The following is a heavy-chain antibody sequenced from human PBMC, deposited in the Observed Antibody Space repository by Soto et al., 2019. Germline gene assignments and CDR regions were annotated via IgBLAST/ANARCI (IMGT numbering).Heavy chain of an antibody. D-gene: IGHD2-21*01. CDR2: TRSKAYSGAA. J-gene: IGHJ4*02. V-gene: IGHV3-49*04. CDR1: GFNLDDYD. CDR3: IRDPLFGDYPR. Sequence: GGSLRLSCKTSGFNLDDYDISWVRQAPGKGLEWVAFTRSKAYSGAAEYAASVKGRFNVSRDDSKTIAYLQINRLKTDDTAVYYCIRDPLFGDYPRWGQGTLVTVSS.